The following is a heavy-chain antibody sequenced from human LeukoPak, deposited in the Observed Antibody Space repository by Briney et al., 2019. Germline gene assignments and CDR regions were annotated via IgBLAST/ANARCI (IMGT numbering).Heavy chain of an antibody. J-gene: IGHJ4*02. CDR1: GFTFADYA. D-gene: IGHD6-19*01. CDR3: AKDSLFLSDWYNAVFDY. CDR2: ISWNSGRI. V-gene: IGHV3-9*01. Sequence: PGGSLRLSCAASGFTFADYAMHWVRQAPGKGLEWVSGISWNSGRIAYADSVKGRFTISRDNAKNSLYLQMNSLRAEDTALYYCAKDSLFLSDWYNAVFDYWGQGTLVTVSS.